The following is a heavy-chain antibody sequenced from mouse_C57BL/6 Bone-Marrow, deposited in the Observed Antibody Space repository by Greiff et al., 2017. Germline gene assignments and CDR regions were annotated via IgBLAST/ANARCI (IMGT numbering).Heavy chain of an antibody. CDR3: ARRLRGRDYYAKDY. V-gene: IGHV5-6*01. Sequence: VQLQQSGGDLVKPGGSLKLSCAASGFTFSSYGMSWVRQTPDKRLEWVATISSGGSYTYYPDSVKGRFTSSRDNAKNTLYLQMSSLKSEDTAMYYCARRLRGRDYYAKDYWGQGTSVTVAT. J-gene: IGHJ4*01. CDR1: GFTFSSYG. CDR2: ISSGGSYT. D-gene: IGHD2-4*01.